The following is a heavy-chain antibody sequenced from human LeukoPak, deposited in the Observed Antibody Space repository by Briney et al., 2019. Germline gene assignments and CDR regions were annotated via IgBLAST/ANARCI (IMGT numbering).Heavy chain of an antibody. CDR3: TTKGNSGSYYVAN. CDR1: GFTFSNAW. J-gene: IGHJ4*02. V-gene: IGHV3-15*01. D-gene: IGHD1-26*01. CDR2: IKSKTDGGTT. Sequence: GGSLRLSCAASGFTFSNAWMSWVRQAPGKGLEWVGRIKSKTDGGTTDYAAPVKGRFTISRDDSKNTLYLQMNSLKTEDTAVYYCTTKGNSGSYYVANWGQGTLVTASS.